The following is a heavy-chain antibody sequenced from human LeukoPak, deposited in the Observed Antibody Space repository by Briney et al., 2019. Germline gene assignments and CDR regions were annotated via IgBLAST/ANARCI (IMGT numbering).Heavy chain of an antibody. CDR3: ARAYSSSWYFNWFDP. J-gene: IGHJ5*02. Sequence: SETLSLTCTVSGGSITSTTYHWGWIRQSPGKGLEWIGSIHYSGSTYYNPSLKTRVTISVDTSKNQFSLKLSSVTAADTAVYFCARAYSSSWYFNWFDPWGQGTLVTVSS. CDR1: GGSITSTTYH. V-gene: IGHV4-39*07. CDR2: IHYSGST. D-gene: IGHD6-13*01.